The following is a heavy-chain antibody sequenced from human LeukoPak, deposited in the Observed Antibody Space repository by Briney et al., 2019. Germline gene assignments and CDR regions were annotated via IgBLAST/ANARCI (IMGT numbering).Heavy chain of an antibody. CDR1: GYTFTSYA. CDR3: ARGGSQTYYYGSGSYYYYGMDV. Sequence: GASVKVSCKASGYTFTSYAMHWVRQAPGQRLEWMGWMNPNSGNTGYAQKFQGRVTMTRNTSISTAYMELSSLRSEDTAVYYCARGGSQTYYYGSGSYYYYGMDVWGQGTTVTVSS. CDR2: MNPNSGNT. J-gene: IGHJ6*02. D-gene: IGHD3-10*01. V-gene: IGHV1-8*02.